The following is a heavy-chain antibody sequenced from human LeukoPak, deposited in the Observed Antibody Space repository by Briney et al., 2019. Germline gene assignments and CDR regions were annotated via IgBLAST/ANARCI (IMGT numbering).Heavy chain of an antibody. CDR2: VSGSGDGT. J-gene: IGHJ5*02. CDR1: GFTFRNYA. D-gene: IGHD1-26*01. CDR3: AKGAGAGQVDWLDP. V-gene: IGHV3-23*01. Sequence: GGSLRLSCAASGFTFRNYAMMWVRLAPGKGPEWVSTVSGSGDGTYYADSVKGRFTISRDNSKNTLYLQMNSLRGEDTAVYYCAKGAGAGQVDWLDPWGQGTLVTVSS.